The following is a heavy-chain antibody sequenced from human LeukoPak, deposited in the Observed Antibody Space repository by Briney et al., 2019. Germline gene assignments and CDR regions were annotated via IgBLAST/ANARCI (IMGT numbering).Heavy chain of an antibody. CDR1: GCSISSYY. V-gene: IGHV4-59*08. CDR3: ARHTGGWGSFDY. CDR2: IYYSGST. D-gene: IGHD7-27*01. J-gene: IGHJ4*02. Sequence: SETLSLTCTASGCSISSYYWSWIRQPPGKGLEWIGYIYYSGSTNYNPSLKSRVTISVDTSKNLFSLKLSSVAAADTAVYYCARHTGGWGSFDYWGQGTLVTVSS.